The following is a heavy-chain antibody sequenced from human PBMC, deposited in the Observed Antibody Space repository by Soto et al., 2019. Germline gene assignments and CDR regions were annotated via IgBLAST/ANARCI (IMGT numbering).Heavy chain of an antibody. CDR3: AKEGPRRPQSTSYYNRGV. CDR1: GFTFDDYA. J-gene: IGHJ6*03. Sequence: EVQLVESGGGLVQPGTSLRLSCAASGFTFDDYAMHWVRQAPGKGLEWVSGITWNGGRMDYADSVRGRFAISRDNAKNSLYLQMNSLRPEDTALYFCAKEGPRRPQSTSYYNRGVWGKGTTVTVSS. D-gene: IGHD2-2*01. V-gene: IGHV3-9*01. CDR2: ITWNGGRM.